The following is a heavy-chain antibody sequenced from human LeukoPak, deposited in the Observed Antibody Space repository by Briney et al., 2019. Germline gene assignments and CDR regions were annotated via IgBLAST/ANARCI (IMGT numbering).Heavy chain of an antibody. Sequence: ASVKVSCKASGYTFTSYYMHWVRQAPGQGLEWMGIINPSGGSTSYAQKFQGRVTMTRDTSTSTVYMELSSLRSEDTAVYYCAREGIVVVVAANGYYYYGMDVWGQGTTVTVSS. V-gene: IGHV1-46*01. J-gene: IGHJ6*02. CDR2: INPSGGST. CDR3: AREGIVVVVAANGYYYYGMDV. D-gene: IGHD2-15*01. CDR1: GYTFTSYY.